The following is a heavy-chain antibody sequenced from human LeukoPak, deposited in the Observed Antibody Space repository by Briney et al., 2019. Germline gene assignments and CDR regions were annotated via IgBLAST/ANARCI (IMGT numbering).Heavy chain of an antibody. J-gene: IGHJ4*02. CDR1: GFTFSDYY. V-gene: IGHV3-11*01. CDR3: ARTMKAAAGPPSFDY. D-gene: IGHD6-13*01. Sequence: GGSLRLSCAAPGFTFSDYYMSWIRQAPGKGLEWVSYISSSGSTIYYADSVKGRFTISRDNAKNSLYPQMNSLRAEDTAVYYCARTMKAAAGPPSFDYWGQGTLVTVSS. CDR2: ISSSGSTI.